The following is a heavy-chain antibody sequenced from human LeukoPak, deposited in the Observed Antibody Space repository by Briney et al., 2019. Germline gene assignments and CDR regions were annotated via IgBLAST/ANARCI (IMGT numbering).Heavy chain of an antibody. CDR1: GFTFRSYS. CDR3: AKDRGAVADYFDY. D-gene: IGHD6-19*01. J-gene: IGHJ4*02. CDR2: ISASGSSR. Sequence: GGSLRLSCAASGFTFRSYSMHWVRQAPGEGLEWVSAISASGSSRYYADSVKGRFTISRDNSKNTLYLQMNSLRAEDTAVYYCAKDRGAVADYFDYWGQGTLVTVSS. V-gene: IGHV3-23*01.